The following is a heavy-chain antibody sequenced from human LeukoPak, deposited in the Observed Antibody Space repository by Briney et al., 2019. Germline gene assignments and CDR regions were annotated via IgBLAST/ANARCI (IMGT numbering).Heavy chain of an antibody. CDR3: ARGSYYFDN. CDR2: TYHSGST. V-gene: IGHV4-28*06. J-gene: IGHJ4*02. CDR1: GYSISSSNW. D-gene: IGHD1-26*01. Sequence: TSDTLSLTCAVSGYSISSSNWWGWIRQPPGKGLEWIGHTYHSGSTTYNPSLKSRVTMSVDTSKNQFSLKVSSVTALDTAVYYCARGSYYFDNWGQGTLVTVSS.